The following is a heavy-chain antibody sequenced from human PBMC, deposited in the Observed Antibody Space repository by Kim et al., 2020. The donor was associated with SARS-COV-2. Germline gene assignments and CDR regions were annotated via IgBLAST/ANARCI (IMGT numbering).Heavy chain of an antibody. J-gene: IGHJ4*02. V-gene: IGHV3-33*01. CDR1: GFTFSSYG. CDR3: ARDFEDDFWSGYPADY. CDR2: IWYDGSNK. D-gene: IGHD3-3*01. Sequence: GGSLRLSCAASGFTFSSYGMHWVRQAPGKGLEWVAVIWYDGSNKYYADSVKGRFTISRDNSKNTLYLQMNSLRAEDTAVYYCARDFEDDFWSGYPADYWGQGTLVTVSS.